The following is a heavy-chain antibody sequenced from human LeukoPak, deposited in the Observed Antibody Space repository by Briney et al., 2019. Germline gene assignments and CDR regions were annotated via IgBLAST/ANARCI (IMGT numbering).Heavy chain of an antibody. J-gene: IGHJ4*02. Sequence: PGGSLRLSCAASGFTFSSYAMHWVRQAPGKGLEWVAVISYDGSNKYYADSVKGRFTISRDNSKNTLYLQMNSLRAEDTAVYYCARSSSQWELLFWYYFDYWGQGTLVTVSS. CDR1: GFTFSSYA. CDR3: ARSSSQWELLFWYYFDY. CDR2: ISYDGSNK. V-gene: IGHV3-30*14. D-gene: IGHD1-26*01.